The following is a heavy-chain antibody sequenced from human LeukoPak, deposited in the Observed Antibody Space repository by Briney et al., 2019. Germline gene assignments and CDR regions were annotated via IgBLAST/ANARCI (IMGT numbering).Heavy chain of an antibody. V-gene: IGHV3-48*01. CDR2: ISSSSSTI. CDR3: AAELQSVPGASAFDY. J-gene: IGHJ4*02. D-gene: IGHD4-11*01. CDR1: GSTFNSYS. Sequence: GGSLRLSCAASGSTFNSYSMNWVRQAPGKGLEWVSYISSSSSTIYYADSVKGRFTISRDNAKNSLYLQMNSLGAEDTAVYYCAAELQSVPGASAFDYWGQGTLVTVSS.